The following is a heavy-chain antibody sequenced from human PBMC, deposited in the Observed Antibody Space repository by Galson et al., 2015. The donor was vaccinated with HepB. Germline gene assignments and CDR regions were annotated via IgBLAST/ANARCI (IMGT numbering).Heavy chain of an antibody. J-gene: IGHJ4*01. V-gene: IGHV5-51*01. CDR1: GYSFTSYW. CDR3: ASGAYGSGSYYHFAY. CDR2: IYPGDSDT. Sequence: QSGAEVKKPGESLKISCKGSGYSFTSYWIGWVRQMPGKGLEWMGIIYPGDSDTRYSPSFQGQVTISAHKSISTAYLQWSGLKASDTAMYYCASGAYGSGSYYHFAYWGHGTLVTVSS. D-gene: IGHD3-10*01.